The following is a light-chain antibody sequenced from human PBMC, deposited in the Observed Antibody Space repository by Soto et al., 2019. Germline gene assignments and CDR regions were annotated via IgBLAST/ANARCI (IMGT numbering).Light chain of an antibody. CDR2: GAS. CDR1: QSVSNSY. Sequence: EIVLTQSPGTLSLSPEERATLSCRASQSVSNSYLAWYQHRPGQAPRLLIYGASSRVPGIPDRFSGSGSGTDFTLTISRLEPEDFAVYHCQQYGSSQAFGQGTRLEIK. J-gene: IGKJ5*01. CDR3: QQYGSSQA. V-gene: IGKV3-20*01.